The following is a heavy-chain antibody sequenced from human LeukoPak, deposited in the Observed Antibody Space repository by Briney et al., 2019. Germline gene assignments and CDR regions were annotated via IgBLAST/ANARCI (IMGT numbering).Heavy chain of an antibody. CDR3: ARDNPDSSGYYYGAFDI. V-gene: IGHV4-31*03. Sequence: PSQTLSLTCTVSGGSISSGGYYWSWIRQHPGTGLEWIGYIYYSGSTYYNPSLKSRVTISVDTSKNQFSLKLSSVTAADTAVYYCARDNPDSSGYYYGAFDIWGQGTMVTVSS. J-gene: IGHJ3*02. D-gene: IGHD3-22*01. CDR1: GGSISSGGYY. CDR2: IYYSGST.